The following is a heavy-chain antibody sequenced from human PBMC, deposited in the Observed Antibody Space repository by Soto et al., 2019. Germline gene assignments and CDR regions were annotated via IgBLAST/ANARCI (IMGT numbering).Heavy chain of an antibody. CDR2: ISASGGDT. V-gene: IGHV3-23*01. CDR1: GFAFSNYG. D-gene: IGHD2-15*01. CDR3: ASGAYCGGGRCNWSLDY. J-gene: IGHJ4*02. Sequence: EVQVLESGGGLVQPGGSLRLSCEVSGFAFSNYGMNWVRQAPGQGLEWVSAISASGGDTYFADSVKGRFIISRDNSKKMLYLQMNSLRVEDTALYFCASGAYCGGGRCNWSLDYWGPGALVTVSS.